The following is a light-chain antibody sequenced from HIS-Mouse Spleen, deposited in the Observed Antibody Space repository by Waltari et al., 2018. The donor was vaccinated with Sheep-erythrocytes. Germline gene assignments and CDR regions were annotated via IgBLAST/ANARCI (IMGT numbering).Light chain of an antibody. CDR3: CSYAGSSTWV. Sequence: QSALTQPASVSGSPGQSITISCTGTSSDVGSYNLVSWYQQHPGKAPKLMIYECSKRRSGVSNSFSGSKAGNTAYLTISGLQAEDEADYYCCSYAGSSTWVFGGGTKLTVL. V-gene: IGLV2-23*01. CDR1: SSDVGSYNL. J-gene: IGLJ3*02. CDR2: ECS.